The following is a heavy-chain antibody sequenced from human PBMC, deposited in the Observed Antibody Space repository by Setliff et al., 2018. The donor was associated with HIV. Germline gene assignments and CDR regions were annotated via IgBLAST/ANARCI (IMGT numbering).Heavy chain of an antibody. J-gene: IGHJ2*01. V-gene: IGHV4-39*07. CDR1: GGSISSDSYY. CDR2: IYYSGST. Sequence: SETLSLTCDVSGGSISSDSYYWAWIRQPPGKGLEWIGTIYYSGSTHYNPSLKSRLTISVDMSKNQLSLKLSSVTAADTAVYYCLLWTGYYTYWFFDLWGRGALVTSPQ. CDR3: LLWTGYYTYWFFDL. D-gene: IGHD3-3*01.